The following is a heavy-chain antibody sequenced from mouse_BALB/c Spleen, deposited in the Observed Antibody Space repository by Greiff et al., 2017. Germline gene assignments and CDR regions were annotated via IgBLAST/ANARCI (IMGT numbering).Heavy chain of an antibody. D-gene: IGHD1-1*01. CDR1: GFSLTSYG. Sequence: VKLVESGPGLVAPSQSLSITCTVSGFSLTSYGVHWVRQPPGKGLEWLGVIWAGGSTNYNSALMSRLSSSKDNSKSQVFLKMNSLQTDDTAMYYCARSPYYYGSSYEYFDVWGAGTTVTVSS. CDR2: IWAGGST. CDR3: ARSPYYYGSSYEYFDV. J-gene: IGHJ1*01. V-gene: IGHV2-9*02.